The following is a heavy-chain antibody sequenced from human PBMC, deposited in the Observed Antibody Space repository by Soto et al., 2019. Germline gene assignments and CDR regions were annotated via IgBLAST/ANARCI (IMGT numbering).Heavy chain of an antibody. CDR1: GYTFTSYG. V-gene: IGHV1-18*04. Sequence: ASVKVSCKASGYTFTSYGISWVRQAPGQGLEWMGWISAYNGNTNYAQKLQGRVTMTTDTSTSTAYMELRSLRSDDTAVYYCAMTRITIFGVARDYYGMDVWGQGTTVTV. D-gene: IGHD3-3*01. CDR3: AMTRITIFGVARDYYGMDV. CDR2: ISAYNGNT. J-gene: IGHJ6*02.